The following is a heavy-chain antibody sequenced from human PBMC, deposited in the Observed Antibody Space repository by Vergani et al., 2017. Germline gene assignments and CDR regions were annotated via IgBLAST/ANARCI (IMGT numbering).Heavy chain of an antibody. CDR2: IYTSGST. CDR3: AREGYSHGYYYYYGMDV. Sequence: QVQLQESGPGLVKPSQTLSLSCTVSGGSISRGSYFWTWIRQPAGKGLEWIGRIYTSGSTNYNPSLKSRVTISVDTSKNQFSLKLSSVTAADTAVYYCAREGYSHGYYYYYGMDVWGQGTTVTVSS. V-gene: IGHV4-61*02. CDR1: GGSISRGSYF. J-gene: IGHJ6*02. D-gene: IGHD5-18*01.